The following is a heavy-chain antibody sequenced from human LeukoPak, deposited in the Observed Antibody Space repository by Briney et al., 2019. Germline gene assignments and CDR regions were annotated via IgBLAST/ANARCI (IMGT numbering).Heavy chain of an antibody. CDR2: ISAYNGNT. CDR3: ARTTVDYYDSSGYYSY. V-gene: IGHV1-18*01. Sequence: ASVKVSCKASGYTFTSYGISWVRQAPGQGLEWMGWISAYNGNTNYAQKLQGRVTMTTDTSTSTAYMELRCLRSDDTAVYYCARTTVDYYDSSGYYSYWGQGTLVTVSS. CDR1: GYTFTSYG. D-gene: IGHD3-22*01. J-gene: IGHJ4*02.